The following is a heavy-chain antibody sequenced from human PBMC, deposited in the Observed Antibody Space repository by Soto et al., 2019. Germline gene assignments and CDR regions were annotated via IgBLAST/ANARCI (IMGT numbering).Heavy chain of an antibody. CDR2: ISGSGGST. Sequence: PGGSLRLSCAASGFTFTIFAMSWVRQSPGKGLEWVSTISGSGGSTYYADAVKGRFTISRDNSMGTLYLQMKSLRVEDTAIYYCAKEVSLGSTADLGHWGQGTLVTVSS. J-gene: IGHJ1*01. CDR3: AKEVSLGSTADLGH. CDR1: GFTFTIFA. V-gene: IGHV3-23*01. D-gene: IGHD7-27*01.